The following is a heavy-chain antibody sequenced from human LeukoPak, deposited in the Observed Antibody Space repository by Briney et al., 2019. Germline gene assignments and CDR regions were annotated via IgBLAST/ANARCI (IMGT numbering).Heavy chain of an antibody. CDR2: IYYSGST. CDR1: GGSMSSSSYY. J-gene: IGHJ4*02. Sequence: SETLSLTCTVSGGSMSSSSYYWGWIRQPPGKGLEWIGSIYYSGSTYYNPSLKSRVTISVDTSKNQFSLKLSSVTAADTAVYYCARAHCSSTSCSDFDYWGQGTLVTVSS. CDR3: ARAHCSSTSCSDFDY. D-gene: IGHD2-2*01. V-gene: IGHV4-39*01.